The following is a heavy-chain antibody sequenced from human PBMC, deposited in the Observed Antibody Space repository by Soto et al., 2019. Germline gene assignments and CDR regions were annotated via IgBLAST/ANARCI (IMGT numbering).Heavy chain of an antibody. D-gene: IGHD6-6*01. CDR1: GGSISSSSYY. CDR3: ARHRLHHAPLAS. CDR2: IHYSGNT. Sequence: PSETLSLTCTVSGGSISSSSYYWGWIRQPPGMGLEWIGSIHYSGNTYYNPSLKSRVTISVDTSKNQFSLRLSSVTAADTTVYFCARHRLHHAPLASCGPGTLVTVSS. V-gene: IGHV4-39*01. J-gene: IGHJ1*01.